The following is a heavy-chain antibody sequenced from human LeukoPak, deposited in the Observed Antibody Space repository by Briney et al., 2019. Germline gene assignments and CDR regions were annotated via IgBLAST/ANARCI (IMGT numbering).Heavy chain of an antibody. V-gene: IGHV3-48*04. CDR2: ISSLSGTI. CDR3: ARGLAGEFEPYEYDY. J-gene: IGHJ4*02. D-gene: IGHD3-10*01. CDR1: GFTFSSYS. Sequence: GGSLRLSCAASGFTFSSYSMNWVRQAPGEGLEWVSYISSLSGTIYYADSVKGRFTISRENAKNSLYLQMNSLRAGDTAVYYCARGLAGEFEPYEYDYWGQGTLVTVSS.